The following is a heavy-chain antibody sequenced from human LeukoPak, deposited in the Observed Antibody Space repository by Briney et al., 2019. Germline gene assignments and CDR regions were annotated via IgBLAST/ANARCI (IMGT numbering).Heavy chain of an antibody. V-gene: IGHV3-21*01. CDR3: ARSGGPGTYHQLRYNWFDP. J-gene: IGHJ5*02. D-gene: IGHD3-10*01. CDR2: ITTISHYI. Sequence: GGSLRLSCAASGFTLSDYHMHWVRQAPGKGLEWVSSITTISHYIYYAGAVRGRFTISRDNAKNSLYLQMNSLRGEDTAVYYCARSGGPGTYHQLRYNWFDPWGQGTLVTVSS. CDR1: GFTLSDYH.